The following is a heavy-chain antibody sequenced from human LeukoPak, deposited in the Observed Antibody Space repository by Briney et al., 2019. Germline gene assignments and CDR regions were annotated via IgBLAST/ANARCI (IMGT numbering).Heavy chain of an antibody. CDR3: ARGITVAASFDY. D-gene: IGHD6-19*01. CDR1: GFTFSSYG. Sequence: GGSLRLSCAASGFTFSSYGMHWVRQAPGKGLEWVAFIRYDGSNKYYADSVKGRFTISRDNSKNTLYLQMNSLRAEDTAVYYCARGITVAASFDYWGQGTLVTVAS. J-gene: IGHJ4*02. CDR2: IRYDGSNK. V-gene: IGHV3-30*02.